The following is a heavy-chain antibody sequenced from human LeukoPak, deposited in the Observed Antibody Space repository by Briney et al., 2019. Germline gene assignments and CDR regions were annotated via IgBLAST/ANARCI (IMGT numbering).Heavy chain of an antibody. CDR2: INTNSRYI. D-gene: IGHD1-7*01. CDR3: ARENFGNPKKYAFDI. J-gene: IGHJ3*02. CDR1: GFTFSSYT. Sequence: GGSLRLSCAASGFTFSSYTINWVRQAPGKGLEWVSSINTNSRYIYYADSVKGRFTISRDNAKNSLYLQMSTLRAEDAAVYYCARENFGNPKKYAFDIWGQGTMVTVSS. V-gene: IGHV3-21*01.